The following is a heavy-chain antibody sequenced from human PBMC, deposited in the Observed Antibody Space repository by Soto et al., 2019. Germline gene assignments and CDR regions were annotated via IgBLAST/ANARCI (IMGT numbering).Heavy chain of an antibody. D-gene: IGHD3-3*01. CDR1: GGSISSYY. CDR3: ARESTIFGVGTDGGLDY. Sequence: SETLSLTCTVSGGSISSYYWSWIRQPPGKGLEWIGYIYYSGSTNYNPSLKSRVTISVDTSKNQFSLKLSSVTAADTAVYYCARESTIFGVGTDGGLDYWGQGTLVTVSS. CDR2: IYYSGST. V-gene: IGHV4-59*01. J-gene: IGHJ4*02.